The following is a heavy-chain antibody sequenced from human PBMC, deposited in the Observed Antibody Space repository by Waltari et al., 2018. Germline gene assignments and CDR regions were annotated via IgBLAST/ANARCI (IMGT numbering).Heavy chain of an antibody. Sequence: QLQLQESGAGLVEHSETLPLTCTVSCYSCSSTSFFWVWIRQPPGKGLEWIGSISYSGSTFYNPSLNSRVTISLDTPKNQFSLKLSSVTAADTAVYYCARDQRTSGFLIPDAFDIWGQGTMVTVSS. J-gene: IGHJ3*02. CDR1: CYSCSSTSFF. CDR2: ISYSGST. CDR3: ARDQRTSGFLIPDAFDI. D-gene: IGHD6-19*01. V-gene: IGHV4-39*07.